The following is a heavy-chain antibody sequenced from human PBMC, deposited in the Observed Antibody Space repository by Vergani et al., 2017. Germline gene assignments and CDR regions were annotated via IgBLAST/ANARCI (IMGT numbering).Heavy chain of an antibody. CDR3: ARPYYDSSGYYPYYFDY. CDR1: GYSFTSYW. J-gene: IGHJ4*02. CDR2: IYPGDSDT. V-gene: IGHV5-51*01. Sequence: EVQLVQSGAEVKKPGESLKISCKGSGYSFTSYWIGWVRQMPWKGLEWMGIIYPGDSDTRYSPSFQGKVTISADKSISTAYLQWSNLKASDTAMYYCARPYYDSSGYYPYYFDYWGQGTLVTVSS. D-gene: IGHD3-22*01.